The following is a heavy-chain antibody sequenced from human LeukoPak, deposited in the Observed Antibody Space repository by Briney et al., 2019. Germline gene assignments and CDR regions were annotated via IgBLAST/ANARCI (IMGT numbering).Heavy chain of an antibody. Sequence: GGSLRLSCAASGFSFSVFWMHWVRQAPGKGLEWVAVISYDGSNKYYADSVKGRFTISRDNSKNTLYLQMNSLRAEDTAVYYCAKSGNLPFDYRGQGTLVTVSS. CDR2: ISYDGSNK. CDR1: GFSFSVFW. J-gene: IGHJ4*02. CDR3: AKSGNLPFDY. V-gene: IGHV3-30*18. D-gene: IGHD4-23*01.